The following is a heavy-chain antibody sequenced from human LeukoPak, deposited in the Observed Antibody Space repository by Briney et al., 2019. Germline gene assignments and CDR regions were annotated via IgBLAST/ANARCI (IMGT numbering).Heavy chain of an antibody. J-gene: IGHJ6*03. CDR3: ARGGDFWSGYHYYYYMDV. CDR2: MKQDGSEK. D-gene: IGHD3-3*01. CDR1: GFTFTTYW. Sequence: PGGSLRLSCAASGFTFTTYWMSWVRQAPGKGLEWMANMKQDGSEKYYVDSVKGRFTISRDNAKNSLYLQMNSLRAEDTAVYYCARGGDFWSGYHYYYYMDVWGKGTTVTVSS. V-gene: IGHV3-7*01.